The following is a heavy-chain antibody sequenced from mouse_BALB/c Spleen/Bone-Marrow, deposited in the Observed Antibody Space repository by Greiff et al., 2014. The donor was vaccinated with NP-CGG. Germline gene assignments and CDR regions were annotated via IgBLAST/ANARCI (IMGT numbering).Heavy chain of an antibody. CDR1: GYTFTSYW. Sequence: VQGVESGAELVKPGTSVKLSCKTSGYTFTSYWIQWVKQRPGQGLGWIGEIFPGTDTTYYNEKFKGKATLTIDTSSSTAYMHLNSLTSEDSAVYFCSSGPLYAMDYWGQGTSVTVSS. CDR3: SSGPLYAMDY. V-gene: IGHV1S132*01. J-gene: IGHJ4*01. CDR2: IFPGTDTT.